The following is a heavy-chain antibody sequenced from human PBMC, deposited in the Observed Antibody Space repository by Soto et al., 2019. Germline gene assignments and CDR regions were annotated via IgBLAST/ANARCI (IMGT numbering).Heavy chain of an antibody. V-gene: IGHV6-1*01. D-gene: IGHD3-3*01. CDR2: TYYRSKWFN. CDR3: VRDGDGSGRTDFQY. J-gene: IGHJ4*02. CDR1: GDNVSSNSAA. Sequence: SQTLSLTCAISGDNVSSNSAAWNWIRQSPSRGLEWLGRTYYRSKWFNEYALSVKSRISINADTSKNQFSLQLNSVTLEDTAVYYCVRDGDGSGRTDFQYWGQGTLVTVSS.